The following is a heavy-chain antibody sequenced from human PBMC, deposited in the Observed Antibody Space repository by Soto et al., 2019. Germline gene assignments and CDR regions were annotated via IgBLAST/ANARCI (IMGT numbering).Heavy chain of an antibody. CDR3: TRVGRQLVGYYFDY. D-gene: IGHD6-6*01. Sequence: PGGSLRLACTASRFTFGDYAMGWVSQAQGEGLEWVGFIRSKAYGGTTEYAASAKGRFTISRADSKSIAYLQMNSLKTEDTAVYYCTRVGRQLVGYYFDYWGQGTLVTVSS. CDR2: IRSKAYGGTT. J-gene: IGHJ4*02. V-gene: IGHV3-49*04. CDR1: RFTFGDYA.